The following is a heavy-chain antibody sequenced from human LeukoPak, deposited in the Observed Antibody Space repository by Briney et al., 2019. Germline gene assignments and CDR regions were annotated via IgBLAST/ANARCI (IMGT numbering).Heavy chain of an antibody. V-gene: IGHV1-18*01. CDR3: AREIEYCTNGVCFPWFDP. Sequence: ASVKVSCKASGYTFTSYGISWVRQAPGQGLEWMGWISAYNGNTNYAQKLQGRVTMTTDTSTSTAYMELRSPRSDDTAVYYCAREIEYCTNGVCFPWFDPWGQGTLVTVSS. D-gene: IGHD2-8*01. J-gene: IGHJ5*02. CDR1: GYTFTSYG. CDR2: ISAYNGNT.